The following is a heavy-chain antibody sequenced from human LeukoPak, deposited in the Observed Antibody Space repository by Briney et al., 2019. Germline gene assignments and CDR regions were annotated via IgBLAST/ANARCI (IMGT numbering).Heavy chain of an antibody. Sequence: GGSLRLSCIDSGFTFSTSELNWVRQAPGTGLEWLAFINSRNTIYYADSVRGRFTISRDNAKNSLYLQMNSLTVEDTAVYYCVSGVAMDVWGQRTTVTVSS. J-gene: IGHJ6*02. CDR3: VSGVAMDV. V-gene: IGHV3-48*03. CDR2: INSRNTI. CDR1: GFTFSTSE. D-gene: IGHD3-10*01.